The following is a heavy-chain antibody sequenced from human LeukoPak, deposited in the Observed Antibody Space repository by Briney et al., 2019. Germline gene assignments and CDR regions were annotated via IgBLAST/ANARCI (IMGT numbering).Heavy chain of an antibody. D-gene: IGHD2-21*01. CDR2: IRPGDGSR. Sequence: ASVKVSCKSSGYTSTNAYIHWVRQAPGQGLEWMGIIRPGDGSRDYAETFQGRVTVTSDTSTSTVYMYLSSLRSEDTAVYYCATEGGHWYFDYWGRGTLVAVSS. J-gene: IGHJ4*02. CDR1: GYTSTNAY. CDR3: ATEGGHWYFDY. V-gene: IGHV1-46*01.